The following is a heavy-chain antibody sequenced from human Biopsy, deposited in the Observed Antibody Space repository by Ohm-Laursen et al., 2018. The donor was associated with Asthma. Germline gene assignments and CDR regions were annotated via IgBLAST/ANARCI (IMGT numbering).Heavy chain of an antibody. D-gene: IGHD3-3*01. V-gene: IGHV3-21*01. J-gene: IGHJ6*02. CDR2: ISTASSFI. Sequence: SLRLSCTALGFTFGDYWMSWVRQIPGKGLEWVASISTASSFIYYADSVRGRFTTSRDNARNSVYLQMNSLRAEDTAVYYCARSIYDFWSGYYGMDVWAKGPRSPSP. CDR3: ARSIYDFWSGYYGMDV. CDR1: GFTFGDYW.